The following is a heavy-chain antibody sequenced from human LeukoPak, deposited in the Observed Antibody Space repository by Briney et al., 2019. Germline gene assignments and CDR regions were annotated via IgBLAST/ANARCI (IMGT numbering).Heavy chain of an antibody. J-gene: IGHJ4*02. D-gene: IGHD3-3*01. V-gene: IGHV4-30-2*01. CDR2: IYHSGST. Sequence: SETLSLTCTVSGGSISSGGYYWSWIRQPPGKGLEWIGYIYHSGSTYYNPSLKSRVTISVDRSKNQFSLKLSSVTAADTAVYYCARYIARFWSGYSYYFDYWGQGTLVTVSS. CDR3: ARYIARFWSGYSYYFDY. CDR1: GGSISSGGYY.